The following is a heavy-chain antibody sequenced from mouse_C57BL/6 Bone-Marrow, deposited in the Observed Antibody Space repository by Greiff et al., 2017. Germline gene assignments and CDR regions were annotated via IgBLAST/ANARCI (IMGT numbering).Heavy chain of an antibody. Sequence: QVQLKQPGTELVKPGASVKLSCKASGYTFTSYWMHWVKQRPGQGLEWIGNINPSTGGTNYNEKFKSKATLTVDKSSSTAYMQLSSLTSEDSAFYYCARDHYYGSNYVDDWGKGTTLTVAA. CDR1: GYTFTSYW. D-gene: IGHD1-1*01. V-gene: IGHV1-53*01. CDR3: ARDHYYGSNYVDD. J-gene: IGHJ2*01. CDR2: INPSTGGT.